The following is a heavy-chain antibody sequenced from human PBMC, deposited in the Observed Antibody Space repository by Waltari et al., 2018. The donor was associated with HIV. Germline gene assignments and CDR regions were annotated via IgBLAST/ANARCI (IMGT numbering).Heavy chain of an antibody. CDR2: INTGNGNT. V-gene: IGHV1-3*04. CDR3: ARKGAPGFYYFDS. Sequence: QVQLVQSGAEVKKPGASVKVSCTASGYTFARYTLHWVRQAPGQRLEWMGWINTGNGNTKYSQKFQGRVTITRDTSASTAYMELSSLKSEDTAVYYCARKGAPGFYYFDSWGQGTLVTVSS. CDR1: GYTFARYT. J-gene: IGHJ4*02. D-gene: IGHD3-10*01.